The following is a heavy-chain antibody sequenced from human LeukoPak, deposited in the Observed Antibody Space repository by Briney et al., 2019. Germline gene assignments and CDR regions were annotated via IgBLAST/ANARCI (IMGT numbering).Heavy chain of an antibody. CDR3: ARERTGYSYGRTFDP. D-gene: IGHD5-18*01. CDR2: IYTSGST. Sequence: SQTLSLTCIVSGGSISSGSDYWSWIRQPAGTGLEWIGRIYTSGSTNYNPSLKSRVTISIDTSKNQFSLKLSSVTAAGTAVYYCARERTGYSYGRTFDPWGQGTLVTVSS. V-gene: IGHV4-61*02. CDR1: GGSISSGSDY. J-gene: IGHJ5*02.